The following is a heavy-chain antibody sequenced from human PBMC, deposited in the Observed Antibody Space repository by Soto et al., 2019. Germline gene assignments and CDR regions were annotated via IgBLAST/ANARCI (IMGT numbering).Heavy chain of an antibody. Sequence: QLQLQESGSGLVKPSETLSLTCAVSGGAVSSTTYSWTWTRQPPGKGLEWIGYISHSGSTYYNPSLKSRVTLSVDRSQNQFSLRLTSVTAADTAVYYCARGISTGPGSGYSLENWGPGTLVTVSS. CDR1: GGAVSSTTYS. J-gene: IGHJ4*02. CDR3: ARGISTGPGSGYSLEN. D-gene: IGHD3-22*01. CDR2: ISHSGST. V-gene: IGHV4-30-2*01.